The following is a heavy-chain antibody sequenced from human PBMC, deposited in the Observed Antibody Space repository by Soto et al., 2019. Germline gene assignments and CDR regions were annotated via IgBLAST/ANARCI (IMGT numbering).Heavy chain of an antibody. J-gene: IGHJ5*02. CDR1: VYTFTNHD. V-gene: IGHV1-8*01. CDR3: ARMESFGSLNWFDP. Sequence: ASVKVSCTASVYTFTNHDVSWVRQAPGQGLEWMGWMNPGSGDTGYAQKFQGRVTMTRDISIATAYMELNSLTSEDTAIYYCARMESFGSLNWFDPWGQGTLVTVSS. CDR2: MNPGSGDT. D-gene: IGHD5-18*01.